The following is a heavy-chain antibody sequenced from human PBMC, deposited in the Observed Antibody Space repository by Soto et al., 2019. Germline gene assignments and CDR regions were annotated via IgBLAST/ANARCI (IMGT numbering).Heavy chain of an antibody. CDR3: ASGGYSDNSWGKLRHYGLDV. D-gene: IGHD3-16*01. CDR1: GYTFIRYG. CDR2: ISPYNDYT. Sequence: QVQLVQSAAEVKKPGASVKVSCKASGYTFIRYGITWVRQAPGQGLEWMGWISPYNDYTIYAQKFQGRVTMTTDTAQRTVYMELRGLKSAATAVYYCASGGYSDNSWGKLRHYGLDVWGQGTSVTVSS. J-gene: IGHJ6*02. V-gene: IGHV1-18*01.